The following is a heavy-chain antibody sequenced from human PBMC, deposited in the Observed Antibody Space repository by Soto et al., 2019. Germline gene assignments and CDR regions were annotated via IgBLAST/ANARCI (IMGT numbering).Heavy chain of an antibody. Sequence: ASVKVSCKASGYTFTSYGISWVRQAPGQGLEWMGWISAYNGNTNYAQKLQGRVTMTTDTSTSIAYMELRSLRSDDTAVYYCARTYYDFWSGYPGYWYFDLWGRGTLVTVSS. CDR3: ARTYYDFWSGYPGYWYFDL. V-gene: IGHV1-18*01. D-gene: IGHD3-3*01. J-gene: IGHJ2*01. CDR1: GYTFTSYG. CDR2: ISAYNGNT.